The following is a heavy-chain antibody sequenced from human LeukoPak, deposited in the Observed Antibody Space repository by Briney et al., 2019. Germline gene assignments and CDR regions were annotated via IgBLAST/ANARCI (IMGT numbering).Heavy chain of an antibody. V-gene: IGHV3-30*02. CDR2: IRYDGSNK. CDR1: GFTFSSYG. CDR3: AKDHSSSWYDYFDY. D-gene: IGHD6-13*01. J-gene: IGHJ4*02. Sequence: PGGSLRLSCAASGFTFSSYGMHWVRQAPGKGLGWVAFIRYDGSNKYYADSVKGRFTISRDNSKNTLYLQMNSLRAEDTAVYYCAKDHSSSWYDYFDYWGQGTLVTVSS.